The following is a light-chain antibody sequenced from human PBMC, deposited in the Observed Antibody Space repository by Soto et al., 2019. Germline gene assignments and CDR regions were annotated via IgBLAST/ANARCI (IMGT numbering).Light chain of an antibody. CDR1: QGVTTN. CDR2: DVS. V-gene: IGKV3-15*01. CDR3: QQYNNWPFS. J-gene: IGKJ5*01. Sequence: EILMTQSPATLSVSPGLRVTLGGRAGQGVTTNFAWYQQKSGQSPRLLIYDVSSRATGVPSRFSGTGSETDFTLTISGLQSEDSAIYFCQQYNNWPFSFGQGTRLEIK.